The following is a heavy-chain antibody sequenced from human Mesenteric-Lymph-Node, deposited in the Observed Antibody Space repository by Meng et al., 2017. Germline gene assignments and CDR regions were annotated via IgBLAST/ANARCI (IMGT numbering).Heavy chain of an antibody. CDR3: ARGVGWIQLWLLDY. CDR2: INPNSGNT. CDR1: GGTFSSYA. J-gene: IGHJ4*02. V-gene: IGHV1-8*02. D-gene: IGHD5-18*01. Sequence: ASVKVSCKASGGTFSSYAISWVRQAPGQGLEWMGRINPNSGNTGYAQKFQGRVTMTRNTSISTAYMELSSLRSEDTAVYYCARGVGWIQLWLLDYWGQGTLVTVSS.